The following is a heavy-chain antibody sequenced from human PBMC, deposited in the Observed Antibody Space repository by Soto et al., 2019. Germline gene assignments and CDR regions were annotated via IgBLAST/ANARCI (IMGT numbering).Heavy chain of an antibody. CDR1: GGPFSSYA. CDR2: IIPIFGTA. CDR3: ARLAARTTYYYYYYGMDV. Sequence: VKVSYKASGGPFSSYAIVWVRQAPGQGLEWMGGIIPIFGTANYAQKFQCRVTITADESTSTAYMELSSLRSEDTAVYYCARLAARTTYYYYYYGMDVWGQGTTVTFSS. V-gene: IGHV1-69*01. D-gene: IGHD6-6*01. J-gene: IGHJ6*02.